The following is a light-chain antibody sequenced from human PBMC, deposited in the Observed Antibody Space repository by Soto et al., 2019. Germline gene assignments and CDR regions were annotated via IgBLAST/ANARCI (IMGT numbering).Light chain of an antibody. Sequence: QSVLTQPRSVSGSPGQSVTISCTGTSSDVGGYNYVSWYQQHPGKAPKLMIYDASKRPSGVPDRFSGSKSGNTASLTISGLQAEDEADYYCCSYAGSYGVFGTGTKVTVL. V-gene: IGLV2-11*01. CDR2: DAS. J-gene: IGLJ1*01. CDR3: CSYAGSYGV. CDR1: SSDVGGYNY.